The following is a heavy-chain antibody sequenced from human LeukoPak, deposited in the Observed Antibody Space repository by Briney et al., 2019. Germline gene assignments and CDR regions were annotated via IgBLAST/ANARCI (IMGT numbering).Heavy chain of an antibody. Sequence: GGSLRLSCAASGFTFRSYWMDWVRQAPGKGLEWVSSISSSSSYIYYADSVKGRFTISRDNAKNSLYLQMNSLRAEDTAVYYCARDLSIDAVFGVVIYYYGMDVWGQGTTVTVSS. CDR1: GFTFRSYW. CDR3: ARDLSIDAVFGVVIYYYGMDV. V-gene: IGHV3-21*01. CDR2: ISSSSSYI. D-gene: IGHD3-3*01. J-gene: IGHJ6*02.